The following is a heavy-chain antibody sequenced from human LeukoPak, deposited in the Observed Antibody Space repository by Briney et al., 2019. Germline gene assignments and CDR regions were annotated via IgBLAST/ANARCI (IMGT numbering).Heavy chain of an antibody. J-gene: IGHJ4*02. CDR3: ARVYCSSTSCLFDY. D-gene: IGHD2-2*01. CDR1: VGSISSYY. V-gene: IGHV4-4*07. CDR2: VHTSGST. Sequence: PSETLSLTCTVSVGSISSYYWSWLRQPAGKGLEWIGRVHTSGSTNYNPSLKSRVPMSVDTSKNQFSLKLSYVTAADTAVYYFARVYCSSTSCLFDYWGQGTLVTVSS.